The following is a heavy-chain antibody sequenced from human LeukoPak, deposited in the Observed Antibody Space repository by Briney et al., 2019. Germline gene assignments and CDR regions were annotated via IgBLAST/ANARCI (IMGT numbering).Heavy chain of an antibody. CDR2: ISGSGGST. CDR1: GFTFSSYA. V-gene: IGHV3-23*01. J-gene: IGHJ4*02. Sequence: QTGGSLRLSCAASGFTFSSYAMSWVRQAPGKGLEWVSAISGSGGSTYYADPVKGRFTISRDNSKNTLYLQMNSLRAEDTAVYYCAKTAQLLGYFDYWGQGTLVTVSS. CDR3: AKTAQLLGYFDY. D-gene: IGHD2-2*01.